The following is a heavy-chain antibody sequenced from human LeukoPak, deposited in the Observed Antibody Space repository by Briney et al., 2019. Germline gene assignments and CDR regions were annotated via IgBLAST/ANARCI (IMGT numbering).Heavy chain of an antibody. D-gene: IGHD1-26*01. CDR2: IKQDDSEK. CDR1: GFTFGNYW. V-gene: IGHV3-7*01. CDR3: AREVGTPQAFDI. Sequence: GGSLRLSCAASGFTFGNYWMNWVRQAPGKGLEWVANIKQDDSEKYYVDSVKGRFTISRDNAKNSLYLQMNSLKAEDTAIYYCAREVGTPQAFDIWGQGTMVTVSS. J-gene: IGHJ3*02.